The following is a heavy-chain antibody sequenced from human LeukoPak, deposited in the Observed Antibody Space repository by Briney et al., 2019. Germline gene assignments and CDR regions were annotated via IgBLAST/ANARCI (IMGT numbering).Heavy chain of an antibody. J-gene: IGHJ5*02. Sequence: SETLSLTCAVSGGSISSSNWWSWVRQPPGKGLEWIGEIYHSGSTNYNPSLKSRVTISVDKSKNQFSLKLSSVTAADTAVYYCARYIVVEVAATGAYNWFDPWGQGTLVTVSS. D-gene: IGHD2-15*01. CDR2: IYHSGST. CDR3: ARYIVVEVAATGAYNWFDP. V-gene: IGHV4-4*02. CDR1: GGSISSSNW.